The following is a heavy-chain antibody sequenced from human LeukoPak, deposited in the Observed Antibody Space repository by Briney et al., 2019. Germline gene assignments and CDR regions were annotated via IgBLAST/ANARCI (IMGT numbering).Heavy chain of an antibody. CDR1: FTFXDYG. D-gene: IGHD4-17*01. CDR2: ITSYSSSI. Sequence: FTFXDYGMXWVRQAPGKGLEXVFGITSYSSSICYAHSVKGRFTISRDNAKNSLYLQMNSLRAEDMALYYCAKGHYADYPGPFDYWGQGTLVTVSS. CDR3: AKGHYADYPGPFDY. J-gene: IGHJ4*02. V-gene: IGHV3-9*03.